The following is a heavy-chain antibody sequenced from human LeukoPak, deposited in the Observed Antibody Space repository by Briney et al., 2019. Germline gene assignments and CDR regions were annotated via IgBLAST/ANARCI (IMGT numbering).Heavy chain of an antibody. V-gene: IGHV5-51*01. CDR1: GYTFTNYW. J-gene: IGHJ4*02. CDR3: ARRDYFATGNYVDY. D-gene: IGHD3-10*01. CDR2: IYPPDSDT. Sequence: GESLKISCKGSGYTFTNYWIGWVRQMPGKGLEWMGIIYPPDSDTRYSPYFQGQVTISVDKSISTAYLQWNSLKASDTAIYYCARRDYFATGNYVDYWGQGTLVTVSS.